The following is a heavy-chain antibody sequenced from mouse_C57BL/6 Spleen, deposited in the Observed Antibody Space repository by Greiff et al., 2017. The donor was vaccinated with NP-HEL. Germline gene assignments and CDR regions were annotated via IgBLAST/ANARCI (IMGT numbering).Heavy chain of an antibody. V-gene: IGHV10-1*01. D-gene: IGHD2-3*01. CDR3: VRQDGYYERYFDY. Sequence: EVKLVESGGGLVQPKGSLKLSCAASGFSFNTYAMNWVRQAPGKGLEWVARIRSKSNNYATYYADSVKDRFTISRDDSESMLYLQMNNLKTEDTAMYYCVRQDGYYERYFDYWGQGTTLTVSS. CDR1: GFSFNTYA. J-gene: IGHJ2*01. CDR2: IRSKSNNYAT.